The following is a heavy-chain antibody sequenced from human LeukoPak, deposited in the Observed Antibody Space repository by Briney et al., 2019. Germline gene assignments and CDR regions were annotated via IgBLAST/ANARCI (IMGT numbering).Heavy chain of an antibody. CDR2: ISSRGSII. CDR3: ARDLGMTDGDYVSYFDY. V-gene: IGHV3-48*03. D-gene: IGHD4-17*01. CDR1: GFTFSRYE. J-gene: IGHJ4*02. Sequence: GGSLRLSCAASGFTFSRYELNWVRQAPGKGLEWVSYISSRGSIIYYADSVKGRFTISRDNARNSLYLQMNSLRAEDTALYYCARDLGMTDGDYVSYFDYWGQGTLVTVSS.